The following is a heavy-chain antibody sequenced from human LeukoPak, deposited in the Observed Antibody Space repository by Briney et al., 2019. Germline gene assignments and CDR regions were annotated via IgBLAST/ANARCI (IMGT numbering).Heavy chain of an antibody. D-gene: IGHD2-2*01. J-gene: IGHJ5*02. CDR1: GLTFSSYG. CDR3: AKGGCSSTTCYLANP. Sequence: GRPLRLSCAASGLTFSSYGMHWVRQAPGKGLEWVAVISYDGTIRNYADSVKGRFTISRDNSKNTLYLQMNSLIAEDTALYYCAKGGCSSTTCYLANPWGQGTLVTVSS. CDR2: ISYDGTIR. V-gene: IGHV3-30*18.